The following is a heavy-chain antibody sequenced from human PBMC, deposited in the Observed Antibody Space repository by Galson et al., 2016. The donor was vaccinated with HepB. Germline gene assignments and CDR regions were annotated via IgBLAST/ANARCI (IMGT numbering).Heavy chain of an antibody. J-gene: IGHJ4*02. CDR2: IYSGGSK. Sequence: SLRLSCAASGFTVSSNYMSWVRQAPGKGLEWVSVIYSGGSKYYADSVRGRFTISRDNAKNYLYIEMYSLRDEDTGVYYCARDDYFRLGYWGQGTLVTVSA. CDR3: ARDDYFRLGY. CDR1: GFTVSSNY. V-gene: IGHV3-53*01. D-gene: IGHD3-16*01.